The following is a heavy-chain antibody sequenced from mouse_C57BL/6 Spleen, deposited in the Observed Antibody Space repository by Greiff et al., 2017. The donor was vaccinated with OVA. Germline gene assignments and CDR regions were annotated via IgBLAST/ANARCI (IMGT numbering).Heavy chain of an antibody. D-gene: IGHD2-2*01. CDR1: GYTFTDYS. CDR3: AREAVMVTRGETCDD. Sequence: SGYTFTDYSMNWVKQSHGQSLEWIGAINPNNGGTSYNQKFKGTATLTVDKTSSTAYMERRSLTYEDSAVYYCAREAVMVTRGETCDDWGQGTTLTVSS. J-gene: IGHJ2*01. CDR2: INPNNGGT. V-gene: IGHV1-26*01.